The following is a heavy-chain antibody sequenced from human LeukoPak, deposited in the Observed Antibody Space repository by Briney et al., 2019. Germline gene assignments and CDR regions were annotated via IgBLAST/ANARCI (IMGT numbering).Heavy chain of an antibody. CDR2: IFYSGST. CDR1: GGSISSGGYY. Sequence: SETLSLTCTVSGGSISSGGYYWSWIHQHPGKGLEWIGYIFYSGSTFYNPSLKSRVTISVDTSKNQFSLKLSSVTAADTAVYYCARGQDYGGKRNWFGPWGQGTLVTVSS. D-gene: IGHD4-23*01. CDR3: ARGQDYGGKRNWFGP. J-gene: IGHJ5*02. V-gene: IGHV4-31*03.